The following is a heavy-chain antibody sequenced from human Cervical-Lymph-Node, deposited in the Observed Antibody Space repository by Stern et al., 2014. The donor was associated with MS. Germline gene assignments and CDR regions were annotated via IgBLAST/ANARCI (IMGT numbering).Heavy chain of an antibody. CDR3: TKGFTVTGTGYGVDV. CDR1: GFTFSDYA. J-gene: IGHJ6*02. D-gene: IGHD6-19*01. CDR2: ISGSGGNT. Sequence: EDQLVESGGNLVQPGGSLRLSCAPSGFTFSDYAMSWIRQAPGKGLEWISYISGSGGNTFYAYAVKVRFSISRDNSKNTLDLQMNSLRVEDSALYYCTKGFTVTGTGYGVDVWGQGTTVTVSS. V-gene: IGHV3-23*04.